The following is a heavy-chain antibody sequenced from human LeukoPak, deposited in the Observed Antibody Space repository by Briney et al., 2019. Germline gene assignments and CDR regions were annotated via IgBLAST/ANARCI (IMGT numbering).Heavy chain of an antibody. CDR1: GGSFSGYY. CDR3: ARTAAGPKHFQH. CDR2: INHSGST. Sequence: SETLSLTCAVYGGSFSGYYWSWIRQPPGKGLEWIGEINHSGSTNYNPSLKSRVTISVDTSKNQFSLKLSSVTAADTAVYYGARTAAGPKHFQHWGQGTLVTVSS. J-gene: IGHJ1*01. V-gene: IGHV4-34*01. D-gene: IGHD6-13*01.